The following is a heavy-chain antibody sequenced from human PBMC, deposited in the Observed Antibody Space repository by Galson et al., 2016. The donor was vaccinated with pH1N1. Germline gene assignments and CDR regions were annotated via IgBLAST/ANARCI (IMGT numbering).Heavy chain of an antibody. D-gene: IGHD2/OR15-2a*01. CDR3: ARQEFSDY. Sequence: QSGAEVKKPGESLKISCKGSGYNFDRYWIGWVRQVPGKGLEWMGIIYPGDSDTRYSPSFQGQVSISADKSISAAYLQWSSLKASDTAMYYCARQEFSDYWGQGTLVIVSS. CDR2: IYPGDSDT. J-gene: IGHJ4*02. V-gene: IGHV5-51*01. CDR1: GYNFDRYW.